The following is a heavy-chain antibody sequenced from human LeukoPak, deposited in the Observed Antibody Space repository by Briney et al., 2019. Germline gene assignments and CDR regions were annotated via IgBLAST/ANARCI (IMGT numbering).Heavy chain of an antibody. D-gene: IGHD3-10*01. CDR2: IYYSGST. Sequence: PSETLSLTCSVSSGSNNKFYWSWIPQPPGKGLEWIGYIYYSGSTNYNPSLQSRVTISVDTSKNQFSLKLSSVTAADTAVYYCARDARVKKWFGELLKTTTYYFDYWGQGTLVTVSS. CDR3: ARDARVKKWFGELLKTTTYYFDY. V-gene: IGHV4-59*01. CDR1: SGSNNKFY. J-gene: IGHJ4*02.